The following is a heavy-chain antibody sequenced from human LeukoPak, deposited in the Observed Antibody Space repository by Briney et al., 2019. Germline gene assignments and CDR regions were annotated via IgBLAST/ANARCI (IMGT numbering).Heavy chain of an antibody. D-gene: IGHD3-16*02. CDR2: IKSKTDGGTT. V-gene: IGHV3-15*01. Sequence: GGSLRLSCAASGFTFSNAWMSWVRQAPGKGLEWVGRIKSKTDGGTTDYAAPVKGRFTISRDDSKNTLYLQMNSLKTEDTAVYYCTTDGSKITFGGVIVFDYWGQGTLVTVSS. J-gene: IGHJ4*02. CDR1: GFTFSNAW. CDR3: TTDGSKITFGGVIVFDY.